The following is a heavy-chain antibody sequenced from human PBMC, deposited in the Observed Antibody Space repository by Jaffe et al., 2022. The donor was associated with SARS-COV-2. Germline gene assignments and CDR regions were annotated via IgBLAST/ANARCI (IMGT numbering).Heavy chain of an antibody. D-gene: IGHD6-13*01. CDR1: GYSFNTYW. Sequence: EVQLVQSGGEVKKPGESLQISCKGSGYSFNTYWIGWMRQMPGKGLEWMGIIYPGDSDTRYSPSFQGQVTISADKSIRTAYLQWSSLKASDTAMYFCARQGSSFDGFDIWGQGALVTVSS. J-gene: IGHJ3*02. V-gene: IGHV5-51*01. CDR2: IYPGDSDT. CDR3: ARQGSSFDGFDI.